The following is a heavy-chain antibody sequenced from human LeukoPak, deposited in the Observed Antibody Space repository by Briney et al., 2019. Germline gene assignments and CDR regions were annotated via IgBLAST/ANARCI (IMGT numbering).Heavy chain of an antibody. J-gene: IGHJ6*03. V-gene: IGHV7-4-1*02. Sequence: ASVKVSCKASGYTFTSYAMNWVRQAPGQGLEWMGWINTNTGNPTYAQGFTGRFAFSLDTSVSTAYLQISSLKAEDTAVYYCARTVIAARPGEPYYYYYYYMDVWGKGTTVTVSS. D-gene: IGHD6-6*01. CDR3: ARTVIAARPGEPYYYYYYYMDV. CDR1: GYTFTSYA. CDR2: INTNTGNP.